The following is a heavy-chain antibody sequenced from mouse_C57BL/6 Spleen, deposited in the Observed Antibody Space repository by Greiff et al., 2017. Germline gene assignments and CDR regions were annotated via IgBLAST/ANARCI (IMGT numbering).Heavy chain of an antibody. CDR3: ARESIYYDYVGAMDY. J-gene: IGHJ4*01. D-gene: IGHD2-4*01. Sequence: QVQLQQSGAELVRPGTSVKVSCKASGYAFTNYLIEWVKQRPGQGLEWIGVINPGSGGTNYNEKFKGKATLTADKSSSTAYMQLSSLTSEDAAVYFCARESIYYDYVGAMDYCGQGTSVTVSS. V-gene: IGHV1-54*01. CDR1: GYAFTNYL. CDR2: INPGSGGT.